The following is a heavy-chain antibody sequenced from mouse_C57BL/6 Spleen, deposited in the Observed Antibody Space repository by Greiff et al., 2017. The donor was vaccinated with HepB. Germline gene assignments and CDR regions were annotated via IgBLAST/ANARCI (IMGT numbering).Heavy chain of an antibody. CDR3: ARGGGYDYDSFAY. D-gene: IGHD2-4*01. J-gene: IGHJ3*01. Sequence: EVQLLESGPGLVKPSQSLSLTCSVTGYSITSGYYWNWIRQFPGNKLEWMGYISYDGSNNYNPSLKNRISITRDTSKNQFFLKLNSVTTEDTATYYCARGGGYDYDSFAYWGQGTLVTVSA. CDR2: ISYDGSN. CDR1: GYSITSGYY. V-gene: IGHV3-6*01.